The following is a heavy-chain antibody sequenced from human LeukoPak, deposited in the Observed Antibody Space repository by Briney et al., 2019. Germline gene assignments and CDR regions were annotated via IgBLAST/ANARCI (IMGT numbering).Heavy chain of an antibody. CDR1: GYSITSAYY. CDR3: ARGSSGWYGPSPNWFDP. D-gene: IGHD6-19*01. J-gene: IGHJ5*02. Sequence: SETLSLTCTVSGYSITSAYYWGWIRQPPGRGLEWIGSFFLKGSTYYNPSLKSRVTISVDTSKNQFSLTLSSVTAADTAVYYCARGSSGWYGPSPNWFDPWGQGTLVTVSS. CDR2: FFLKGST. V-gene: IGHV4-38-2*02.